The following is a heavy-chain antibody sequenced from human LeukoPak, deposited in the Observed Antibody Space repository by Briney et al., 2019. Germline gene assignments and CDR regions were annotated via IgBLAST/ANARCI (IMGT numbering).Heavy chain of an antibody. V-gene: IGHV3-7*05. J-gene: IGHJ4*02. CDR3: ARHLSFATSGCFDY. CDR2: INQDGSEK. CDR1: GFTFSNYW. Sequence: GGSLRLSCTASGFTFSNYWMTWVRQAPGKGLEWVANINQDGSEKHYVDSVNGRLTISRDNAKNSLYLQMSSLRADDTAVYYCARHLSFATSGCFDYCGQGTLVTVSS. D-gene: IGHD1-1*01.